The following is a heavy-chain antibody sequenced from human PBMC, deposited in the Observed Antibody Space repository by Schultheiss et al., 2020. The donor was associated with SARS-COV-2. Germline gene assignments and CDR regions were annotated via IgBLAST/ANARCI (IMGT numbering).Heavy chain of an antibody. CDR2: IDAGGGGT. Sequence: GGSLRLSCAASGFTFSTYGMSWVRQAPGKGLQWVSGIDAGGGGTYYSDSARGRFTISRDIFRNTLHLQMNNLRADDTATYYCARSINSDSNRWGQGTLVTVSS. J-gene: IGHJ5*02. CDR3: ARSINSDSNR. D-gene: IGHD2/OR15-2a*01. V-gene: IGHV3-23*01. CDR1: GFTFSTYG.